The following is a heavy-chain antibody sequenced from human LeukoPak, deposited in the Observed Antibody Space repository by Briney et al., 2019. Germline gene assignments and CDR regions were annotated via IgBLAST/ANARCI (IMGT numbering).Heavy chain of an antibody. J-gene: IGHJ5*02. CDR3: ARDPRWLTPDCTSTSCYENYFDP. CDR2: ICHSGSA. Sequence: SEALSLTCGVSGYSISSDYQWSWIRQSPGKGLEWIGSICHSGSAHYNPSLKSRVTISVETSKNQFSLNMYSVTAVDTAVYYCARDPRWLTPDCTSTSCYENYFDPWGQGTLVTVSS. V-gene: IGHV4-38-2*02. D-gene: IGHD2-2*01. CDR1: GYSISSDYQ.